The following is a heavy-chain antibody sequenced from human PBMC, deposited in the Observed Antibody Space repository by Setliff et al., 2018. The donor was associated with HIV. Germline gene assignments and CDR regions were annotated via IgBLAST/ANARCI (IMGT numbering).Heavy chain of an antibody. CDR1: GSTFKSHT. CDR2: IIPILGVA. J-gene: IGHJ6*03. V-gene: IGHV1-69*02. CDR3: VRGVQSPPHYSYYYMDV. Sequence: SVKVSCKASGSTFKSHTINWVRQAPGQGLEWMGRIIPILGVANYAQRFQGTVTINADKSTSTAYMELTSLRFDDTAMYYCVRGVQSPPHYSYYYMDVWGEGTMVTVSS. D-gene: IGHD3-3*01.